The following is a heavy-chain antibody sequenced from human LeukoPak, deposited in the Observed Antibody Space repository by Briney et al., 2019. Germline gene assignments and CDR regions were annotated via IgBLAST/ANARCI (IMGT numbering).Heavy chain of an antibody. CDR3: ARNGGNSDYDY. CDR1: GGSFSGYY. V-gene: IGHV4-34*01. D-gene: IGHD4-23*01. CDR2: IYHSGAT. J-gene: IGHJ4*02. Sequence: SETLSLTCAVYGGSFSGYYWSGIRQPPGRGLEWIGEIYHSGATNYNPSLKSRVTMLLDKSKNQFSLKLNSVTAADTAVSYCARNGGNSDYDYWGQGTLVTVSS.